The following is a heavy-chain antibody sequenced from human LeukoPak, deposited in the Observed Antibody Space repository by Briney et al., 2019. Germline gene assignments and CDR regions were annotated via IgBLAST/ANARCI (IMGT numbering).Heavy chain of an antibody. CDR3: ARVLHKRNYDSSTYYGY. V-gene: IGHV3-48*01. CDR2: ISSSSSTI. CDR1: RFTLNNAW. D-gene: IGHD3-22*01. J-gene: IGHJ4*02. Sequence: GRSLRPSCAPSRFTLNNAWMSWVRPAPGKGLGWVSYISSSSSTIYYADSVKGRFTISRDNAKNSLYLQMSGLRAEDTAVYYCARVLHKRNYDSSTYYGYWGQGTLVTVSS.